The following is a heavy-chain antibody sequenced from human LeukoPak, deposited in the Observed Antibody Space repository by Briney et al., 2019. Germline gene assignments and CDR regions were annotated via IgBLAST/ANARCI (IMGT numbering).Heavy chain of an antibody. D-gene: IGHD2-2*01. CDR1: GYTFTVYH. CDR2: INPNSGDT. CDR3: ARDYCSSTSCLFDY. V-gene: IGHV1-2*06. Sequence: GASVKVSCKASGYTFTVYHMHWVRQAPGQGLEWMGRINPNSGDTNYAQKFQGRVTMTRDTSISTAYMELSRPRSDDTAMYYCARDYCSSTSCLFDYWGQGTLVTVSS. J-gene: IGHJ4*02.